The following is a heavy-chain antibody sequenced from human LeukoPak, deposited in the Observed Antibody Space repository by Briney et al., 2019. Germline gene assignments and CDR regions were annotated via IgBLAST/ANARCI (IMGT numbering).Heavy chain of an antibody. CDR1: GYTFTSYD. CDR2: MNPNSGNP. V-gene: IGHV1-8*01. Sequence: ASVKVSRKASGYTFTSYDINWVRQATGQGLEWMGWMNPNSGNPGYAQKSQGRVTMTRNTSISTAYMELSSLRSEDTAVYYCARTGVAAARGYYYYYYMDVWGKGTTVTVSS. D-gene: IGHD2-15*01. CDR3: ARTGVAAARGYYYYYYMDV. J-gene: IGHJ6*03.